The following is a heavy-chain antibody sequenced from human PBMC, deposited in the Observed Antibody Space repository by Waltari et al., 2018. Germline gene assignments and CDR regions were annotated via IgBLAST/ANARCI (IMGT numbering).Heavy chain of an antibody. CDR2: IYYSGST. CDR1: GAPISSSSYY. D-gene: IGHD6-13*01. Sequence: QLQLQESGPGLVKPSETLSLPCTVSGAPISSSSYYWGWIGQPPGKGLEWIGSIYYSGSTYYNPSLKSRVTISVDTSKNQFSLKLSSVTAADTAVYYCARASAAAGLSFDYWGQGTLVTVSS. V-gene: IGHV4-39*07. CDR3: ARASAAAGLSFDY. J-gene: IGHJ4*02.